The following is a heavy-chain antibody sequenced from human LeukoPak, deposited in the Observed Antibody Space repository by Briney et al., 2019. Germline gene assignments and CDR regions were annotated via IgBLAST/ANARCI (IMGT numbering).Heavy chain of an antibody. V-gene: IGHV4-61*10. CDR2: IYDSGST. Sequence: SQTLSLTCTGSGGSISSDYYDWRWIRQPAEKVLEWIGYIYDSGSTNYNHSLNSRVNILIATSKTQFSLKLGSVTAADTAVYYCARRRVDSSGYDAFDIWGQGTMVTVSS. CDR1: GGSISSDYYD. CDR3: ARRRVDSSGYDAFDI. J-gene: IGHJ3*02. D-gene: IGHD3-22*01.